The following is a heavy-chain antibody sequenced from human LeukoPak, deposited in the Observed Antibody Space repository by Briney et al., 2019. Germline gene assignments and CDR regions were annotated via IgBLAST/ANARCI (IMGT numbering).Heavy chain of an antibody. J-gene: IGHJ4*02. V-gene: IGHV3-7*01. Sequence: GGSLRLSCAASGFTFSSYWMSWVRQAPGKGLEWVANIKQDGSEKYYVDSVKGRFTISRDNAKNSLYLQMNSLRAEDTAVYYCASAYYDFWSGHYYFDYWGQGTLVTVSS. CDR1: GFTFSSYW. D-gene: IGHD3-3*01. CDR2: IKQDGSEK. CDR3: ASAYYDFWSGHYYFDY.